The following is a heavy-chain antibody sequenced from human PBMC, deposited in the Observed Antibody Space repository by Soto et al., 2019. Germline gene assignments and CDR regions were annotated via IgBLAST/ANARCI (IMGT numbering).Heavy chain of an antibody. D-gene: IGHD3-3*01. CDR1: GGSISSSSYY. V-gene: IGHV4-39*01. Sequence: TLSLTCTVSGGSISSSSYYWGWIRQPPGKGLEWIGSIYYSGSTYYNPSLKSRVTISVDTSKNQFSLKLSSVTAADTAVYYCARLRVDYDFWSGSNNWFDPWGQGTLVTVSS. J-gene: IGHJ5*02. CDR2: IYYSGST. CDR3: ARLRVDYDFWSGSNNWFDP.